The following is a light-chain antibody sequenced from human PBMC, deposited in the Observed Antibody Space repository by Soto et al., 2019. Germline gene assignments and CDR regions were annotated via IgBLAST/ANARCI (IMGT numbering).Light chain of an antibody. CDR3: QSYNDWPFA. CDR1: ESLFGF. V-gene: IGKV3-15*01. Sequence: EIVLTQSPATLSVSPGDRVTLSCRASESLFGFLAWYQQKPGQAPRLLIYGVSTRATGIPARFSGGGSATDSTLTISSLQSEDSAVYFCQSYNDWPFASGLGTRLEI. CDR2: GVS. J-gene: IGKJ2*01.